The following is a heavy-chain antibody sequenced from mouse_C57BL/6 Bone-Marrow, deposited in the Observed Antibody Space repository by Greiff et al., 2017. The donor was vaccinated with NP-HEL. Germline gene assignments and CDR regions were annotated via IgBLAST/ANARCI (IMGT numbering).Heavy chain of an antibody. CDR3: ARELYWYFDD. CDR1: GYAFSSSW. V-gene: IGHV1-82*01. Sequence: VQLQQSGPELVKPGASVKISCKASGYAFSSSWMNWVKQRPGKGLEWIGRIYPGDGDTHYHGKFKGKATLTVDKSSSTHYMQLSSLTSEDSACYFCARELYWYFDDWGTGTTVTVSS. J-gene: IGHJ1*03. CDR2: IYPGDGDT.